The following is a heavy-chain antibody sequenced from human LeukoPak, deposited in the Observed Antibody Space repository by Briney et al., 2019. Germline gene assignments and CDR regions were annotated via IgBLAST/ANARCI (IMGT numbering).Heavy chain of an antibody. Sequence: GGSLRLSCAASGFTFSSYTMHWVRQAPGKGLEWVAVISYDGSNKYYADSVKGRFTISRDNSKNTLYLQMNSLRAEDTAVYYCASDGRTYGSGSYRYPLDYWGQGTLVTVS. CDR3: ASDGRTYGSGSYRYPLDY. CDR1: GFTFSSYT. V-gene: IGHV3-30-3*01. J-gene: IGHJ4*02. CDR2: ISYDGSNK. D-gene: IGHD3-10*01.